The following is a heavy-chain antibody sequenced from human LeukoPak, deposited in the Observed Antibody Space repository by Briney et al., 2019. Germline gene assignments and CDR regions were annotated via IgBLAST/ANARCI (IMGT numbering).Heavy chain of an antibody. J-gene: IGHJ6*02. Sequence: GASVKVSCKASGYTFTSYAMHWVRQAPGQRLEWMGWINAGNGNTKYSQKFQGGVTITRDTSASTAYMELSGLRSEDTAVCYCARKDCSGGSCYTAYRDYYGMDVWGQGTTVTVSS. D-gene: IGHD2-15*01. V-gene: IGHV1-3*01. CDR2: INAGNGNT. CDR3: ARKDCSGGSCYTAYRDYYGMDV. CDR1: GYTFTSYA.